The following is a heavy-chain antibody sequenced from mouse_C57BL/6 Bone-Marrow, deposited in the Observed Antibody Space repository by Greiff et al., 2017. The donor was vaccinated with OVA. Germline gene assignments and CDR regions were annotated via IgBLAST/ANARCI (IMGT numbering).Heavy chain of an antibody. CDR2: INPSNGGT. CDR1: GYTFTSYW. CDR3: ERWMGFDYYGSSYWYFDV. Sequence: QVQLQQPGTELVKPGASVKLSCKASGYTFTSYWMHWVKQRPGQGLEWIGNINPSNGGTNYNEKFKSKATLTVDKCSRAAYMQRSSRTSEDCAVYYCERWMGFDYYGSSYWYFDVWGTGTTVSVSS. J-gene: IGHJ1*03. V-gene: IGHV1-53*01. D-gene: IGHD1-1*01.